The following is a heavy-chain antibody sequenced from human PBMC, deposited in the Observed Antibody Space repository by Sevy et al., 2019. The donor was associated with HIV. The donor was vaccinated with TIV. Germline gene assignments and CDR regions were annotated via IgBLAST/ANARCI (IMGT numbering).Heavy chain of an antibody. J-gene: IGHJ3*02. CDR3: DEDIPYYDSSGYLRNDAFDI. D-gene: IGHD3-22*01. CDR2: ISSSGSTI. Sequence: GGALRLSCAASGFTFSDYYMSWIRQAPGKGLEWVSYISSSGSTIYYADSVKGRFTISRDNAKNSLYLQMNSLRAEDTAVYYCDEDIPYYDSSGYLRNDAFDIWCQGTMVTV. V-gene: IGHV3-11*01. CDR1: GFTFSDYY.